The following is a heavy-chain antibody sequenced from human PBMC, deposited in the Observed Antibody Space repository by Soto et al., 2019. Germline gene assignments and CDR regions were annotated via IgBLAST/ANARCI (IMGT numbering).Heavy chain of an antibody. V-gene: IGHV1-18*01. Sequence: PSVNVSCKASGYTFTSYGISWVRQAPGQGLEWMGWISAYNGNTNYAQKLQGRVTMTTDMSKKQFSLTLRSVTAADTAMYYCVRDGTKNLQDWFDPWGQGILVTVSS. J-gene: IGHJ5*02. CDR1: GYTFTSYG. D-gene: IGHD1-1*01. CDR3: VRDGTKNLQDWFDP. CDR2: ISAYNGNT.